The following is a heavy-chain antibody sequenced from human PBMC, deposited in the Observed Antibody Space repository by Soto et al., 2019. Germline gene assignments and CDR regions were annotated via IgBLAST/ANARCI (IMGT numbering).Heavy chain of an antibody. D-gene: IGHD6-13*01. CDR3: ASDRGSSSWYRWFDP. Sequence: QVQLVESWGGVVQPRRSLRLSCAASGFTFSSYAMHWVRQAPGTGLEGVAVISYDGSNKYYADSVKGRFTISRDNSKNTLYLQLNSLRAEDTAVYYCASDRGSSSWYRWFDPWGQGTLVTVSS. J-gene: IGHJ5*02. CDR1: GFTFSSYA. V-gene: IGHV3-30-3*01. CDR2: ISYDGSNK.